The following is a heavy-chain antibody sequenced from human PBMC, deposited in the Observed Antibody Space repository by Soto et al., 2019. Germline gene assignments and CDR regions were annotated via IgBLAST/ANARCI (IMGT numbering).Heavy chain of an antibody. D-gene: IGHD6-13*01. CDR2: ISSNSAYI. Sequence: GGSLSLSCAASGFTFRSFTMNWVRQAPGKGLEWVSTISSNSAYIYYTDSLRGRFTISRDNAKNSLHLQMNSLRAEDTAVYYCTRDASRDSSARGWFDPWGPGTLVTVSS. CDR1: GFTFRSFT. CDR3: TRDASRDSSARGWFDP. V-gene: IGHV3-21*01. J-gene: IGHJ5*02.